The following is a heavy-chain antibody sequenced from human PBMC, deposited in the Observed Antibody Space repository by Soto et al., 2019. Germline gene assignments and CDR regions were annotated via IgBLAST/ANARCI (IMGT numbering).Heavy chain of an antibody. D-gene: IGHD2-15*01. Sequence: PGGSLRLSCAASGFPFISYAMSWVRQAPGKGLEWVSAISGSGGSTYYADSVKGRFTISRENSKNTLYLQMNSLRAEDTAVYYCAKSDCSGGNCYSGLDYWGQGTLVTVSS. J-gene: IGHJ4*02. V-gene: IGHV3-23*01. CDR2: ISGSGGST. CDR3: AKSDCSGGNCYSGLDY. CDR1: GFPFISYA.